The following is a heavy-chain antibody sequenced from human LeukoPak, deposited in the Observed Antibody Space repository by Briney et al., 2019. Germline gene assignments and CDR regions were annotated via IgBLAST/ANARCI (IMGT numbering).Heavy chain of an antibody. CDR3: ARSLQDIWSGYEAPRRPFDQ. Sequence: SETLSLTCTVSGDSFNSRNYYWGWIRQPPGKGLEWIGSLYFTGSTYYNPSLKSRVTISLETAKNQFSLKMISVTGAGTAVYYCARSLQDIWSGYEAPRRPFDQWGRGTLVTVTS. CDR2: LYFTGST. CDR1: GDSFNSRNYY. V-gene: IGHV4-39*01. D-gene: IGHD6-25*01. J-gene: IGHJ4*02.